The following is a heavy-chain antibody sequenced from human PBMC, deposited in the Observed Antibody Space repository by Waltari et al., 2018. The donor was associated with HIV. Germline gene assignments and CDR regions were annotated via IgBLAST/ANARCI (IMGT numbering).Heavy chain of an antibody. D-gene: IGHD3-22*01. CDR1: GFTFSSYW. CDR3: ARDSGGYAYWYFDL. CDR2: IKSDGSST. J-gene: IGHJ2*01. V-gene: IGHV3-74*01. Sequence: EVQLVESGGGLVQPGGSLRLSCAASGFTFSSYWMHWVRQAPGKGLVAGARIKSDGSSTSYADSVKGRFTISRDNAKNTLYLQMNSLRAEDTAVYYCARDSGGYAYWYFDLWGRGTLVTVSS.